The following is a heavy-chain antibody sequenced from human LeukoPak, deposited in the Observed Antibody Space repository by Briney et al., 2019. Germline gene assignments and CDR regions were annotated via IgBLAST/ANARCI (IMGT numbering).Heavy chain of an antibody. Sequence: GGSLRLSCAASGFTFSNYAMSWVRQAPGKGLKWVATVNDNGAATYYADSVKGRFTISRDNSYNTVSLQMNGLRDEDTGVYYCAKGLKTGVGPYMGYHYYMDVWGKGATVTVSS. V-gene: IGHV3-23*01. CDR1: GFTFSNYA. D-gene: IGHD3-16*01. CDR3: AKGLKTGVGPYMGYHYYMDV. CDR2: VNDNGAAT. J-gene: IGHJ6*03.